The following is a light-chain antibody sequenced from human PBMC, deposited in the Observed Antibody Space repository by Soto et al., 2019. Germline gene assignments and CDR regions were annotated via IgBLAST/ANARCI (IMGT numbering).Light chain of an antibody. CDR3: QQYNSYPWT. J-gene: IGKJ1*01. Sequence: IQLTQSPSSLSASVGDRVTITCRASQGISSWLAWYQQKPGKAPKLLIYKASTLESGVPSNFSGSGSGTEFTLTISSLQPEDFATYYCQQYNSYPWTFXQGTKVDIK. CDR1: QGISSW. CDR2: KAS. V-gene: IGKV1-5*03.